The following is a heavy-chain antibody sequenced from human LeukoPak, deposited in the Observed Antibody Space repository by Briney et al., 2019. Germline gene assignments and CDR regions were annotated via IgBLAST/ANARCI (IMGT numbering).Heavy chain of an antibody. Sequence: LSLTCTVSGGSISSGGYYWSWIRQPPGKGLEWVAYISDGTSTMYYTDSVKGRFTISRDDATNSLYLEMNSLRAEDTAVYYCVARGGWARFDYWGQGTLVTVSS. CDR3: VARGGWARFDY. D-gene: IGHD6-19*01. J-gene: IGHJ4*02. CDR1: GGSISSGGYY. CDR2: ISDGTSTM. V-gene: IGHV3-11*04.